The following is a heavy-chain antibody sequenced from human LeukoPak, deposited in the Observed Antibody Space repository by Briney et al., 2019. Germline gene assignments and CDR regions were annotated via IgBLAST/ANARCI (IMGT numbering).Heavy chain of an antibody. CDR3: ARALLLWFGDLMGY. CDR2: INPSGGST. Sequence: ASVKVSCKASGYTFNIYYIHWVRQAPGQGLDWMGIINPSGGSTSYAQKFQGRVTVTRDTSISTAYMELSRLTSDDTAVYYCARALLLWFGDLMGYWGQGTLVTVSS. D-gene: IGHD3-10*01. V-gene: IGHV1-46*02. CDR1: GYTFNIYY. J-gene: IGHJ4*02.